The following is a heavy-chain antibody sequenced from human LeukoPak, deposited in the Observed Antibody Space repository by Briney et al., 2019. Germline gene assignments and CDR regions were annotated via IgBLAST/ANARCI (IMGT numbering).Heavy chain of an antibody. J-gene: IGHJ4*02. CDR1: GFTFSSYG. CDR3: AKDRRYYGSGTPYYFDY. D-gene: IGHD3-10*01. Sequence: PGGSLRLSCAASGFTFSSYGMHWVRQAPGKGLEWVAFIRYDGSNKYYADSVKGRFTISRDNSKNTLYLQMNSLRAEDTAVYYCAKDRRYYGSGTPYYFDYWGQGILVTVSS. CDR2: IRYDGSNK. V-gene: IGHV3-30*02.